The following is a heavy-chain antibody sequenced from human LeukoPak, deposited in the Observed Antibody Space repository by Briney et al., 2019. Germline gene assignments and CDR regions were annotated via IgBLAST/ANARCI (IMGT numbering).Heavy chain of an antibody. Sequence: GESLKISCKGSGYSFTSYWIGWVRQMPGKGLEWMGIIYPGDSDTRYSPSFQGQVTISADKSISTAYLQWSSLKASDTAMYYCAGTTYYYDSSGSNDAFDIWGQGTMVTVSS. V-gene: IGHV5-51*01. CDR3: AGTTYYYDSSGSNDAFDI. CDR1: GYSFTSYW. J-gene: IGHJ3*02. CDR2: IYPGDSDT. D-gene: IGHD3-22*01.